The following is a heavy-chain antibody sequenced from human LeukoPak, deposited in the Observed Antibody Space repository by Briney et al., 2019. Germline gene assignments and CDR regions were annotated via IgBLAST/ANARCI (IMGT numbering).Heavy chain of an antibody. D-gene: IGHD6-13*01. J-gene: IGHJ1*01. CDR3: ARVGLSSTLIHH. Sequence: ASVKVSCKASGYTFTNYGISWVRQAPGQGLEGMGWISAYSGNTKYTDKLQGRVTMTKDSSTSTAYMELRSLRSDDTAVYYCARVGLSSTLIHHWGQGTLVTVSS. V-gene: IGHV1-18*01. CDR2: ISAYSGNT. CDR1: GYTFTNYG.